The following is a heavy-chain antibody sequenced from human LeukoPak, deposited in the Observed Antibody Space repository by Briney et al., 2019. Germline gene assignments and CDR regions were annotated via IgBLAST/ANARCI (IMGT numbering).Heavy chain of an antibody. Sequence: ASVKVSCKASGHTFTGYYMHWVRQAPGQGLEWMGWINPNSGGTNYAQKFQGRVTMTRDTSISTAYMELSRLRSDDTAVYYCARDLMGVVVPAAIFDYWGQGTLVTVSS. CDR3: ARDLMGVVVPAAIFDY. CDR1: GHTFTGYY. J-gene: IGHJ4*02. D-gene: IGHD2-2*01. CDR2: INPNSGGT. V-gene: IGHV1-2*02.